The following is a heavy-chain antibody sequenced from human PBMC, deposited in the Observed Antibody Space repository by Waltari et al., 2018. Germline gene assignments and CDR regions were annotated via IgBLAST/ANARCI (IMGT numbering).Heavy chain of an antibody. CDR2: IYHSGST. V-gene: IGHV4-38-2*01. Sequence: QVQLQESGPGLVKPSETLSLTCAVSGYSISSGYYWGWIRQPPGKGLEWSGSIYHSGSTYDNPSLKSRVTISVDTSKNQFSLKLSSVTAADTAVYYWARGETTVAMDVWGQGTTVTVSS. D-gene: IGHD4-17*01. CDR3: ARGETTVAMDV. CDR1: GYSISSGYY. J-gene: IGHJ6*02.